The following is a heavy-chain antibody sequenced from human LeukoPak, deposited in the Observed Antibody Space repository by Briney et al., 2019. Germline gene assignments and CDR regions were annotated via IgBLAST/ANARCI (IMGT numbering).Heavy chain of an antibody. CDR2: IKSKTDGGTT. V-gene: IGHV3-15*01. CDR3: TTEHNSNYDPFFAY. CDR1: GFTFSNAW. J-gene: IGHJ4*02. Sequence: PGGSLRLSCAASGFTFSNAWMSWVRQAPGKGLEWVGRIKSKTDGGTTDYAAPVKGRFTISRDDSKNTLYLQMNSLKTEDTAVYYCTTEHNSNYDPFFAYWGQGTLVTVSS. D-gene: IGHD1-7*01.